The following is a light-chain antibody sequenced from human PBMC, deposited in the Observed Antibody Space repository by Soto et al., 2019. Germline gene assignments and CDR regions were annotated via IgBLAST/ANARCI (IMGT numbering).Light chain of an antibody. J-gene: IGLJ1*01. CDR3: NSYTSKSTVV. CDR2: EVS. CDR1: SSDVGGYNY. Sequence: QSALTQPASVSGSPGPSITLSCTGTSSDVGGYNYVSGYQQHPGKAPKLIIYEVSNRPSGVSNRFSGSKSGNTASLTISGLQAEDEADYYCNSYTSKSTVVFGTGTKVTVL. V-gene: IGLV2-14*01.